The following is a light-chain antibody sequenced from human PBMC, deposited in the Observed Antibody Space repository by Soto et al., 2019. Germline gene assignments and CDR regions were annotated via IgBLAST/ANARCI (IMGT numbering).Light chain of an antibody. V-gene: IGKV3D-15*01. CDR2: GAS. J-gene: IGKJ2*01. CDR1: QSVTTR. CDR3: QQYNNWPPEYT. Sequence: EIEMTQSPATLSVSPGERATLSCRASQSVTTRLAWYQQKPGQAPRLLIYGASTRATGIPARFSGSGSGTEFTLTISSLQSEDFAVYHCQQYNNWPPEYTFGQGTKLEIK.